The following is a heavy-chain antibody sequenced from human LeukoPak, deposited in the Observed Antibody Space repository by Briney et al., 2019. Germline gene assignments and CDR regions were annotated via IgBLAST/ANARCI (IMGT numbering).Heavy chain of an antibody. Sequence: ASVKVSCKASGYTFTSYGISWVRQAPGQGLEWMGWISAYNGNTNYAQKLQGRVTMTTDTSTSTAYMELRSLGSDDPAGYYCARDRTPYFGGDCYSGYWGQGTLVTVSS. V-gene: IGHV1-18*01. CDR1: GYTFTSYG. J-gene: IGHJ4*02. CDR3: ARDRTPYFGGDCYSGY. D-gene: IGHD2-21*02. CDR2: ISAYNGNT.